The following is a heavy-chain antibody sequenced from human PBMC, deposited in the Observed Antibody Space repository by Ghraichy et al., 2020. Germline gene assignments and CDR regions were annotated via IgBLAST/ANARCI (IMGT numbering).Heavy chain of an antibody. V-gene: IGHV3-30-3*01. D-gene: IGHD6-6*01. Sequence: LSLTCAASGFTFSSYVMHWVRQAPGKGLEWVAVISYDGSNKYYADSVRGRFTISRDTSKNTLYLQMNSLRAEDTAVYYCAREWVLRAARPSHFDYWGQGTLVTVSS. CDR1: GFTFSSYV. CDR2: ISYDGSNK. CDR3: AREWVLRAARPSHFDY. J-gene: IGHJ4*02.